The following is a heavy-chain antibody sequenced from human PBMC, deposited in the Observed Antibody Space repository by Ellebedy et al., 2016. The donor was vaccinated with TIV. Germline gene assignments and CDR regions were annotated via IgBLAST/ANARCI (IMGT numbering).Heavy chain of an antibody. Sequence: GESLKISXAASGFTFSSYSMNWVRQAPGKGLEWVSSISSSSSYIYYADSVKGRFTISRDNAKNSLYLQMNSLRAEDTAVYYCARYYYDSSGYYRPRFGPSDYWGQGTLVTVSS. CDR1: GFTFSSYS. J-gene: IGHJ4*02. D-gene: IGHD3-22*01. CDR2: ISSSSSYI. V-gene: IGHV3-21*01. CDR3: ARYYYDSSGYYRPRFGPSDY.